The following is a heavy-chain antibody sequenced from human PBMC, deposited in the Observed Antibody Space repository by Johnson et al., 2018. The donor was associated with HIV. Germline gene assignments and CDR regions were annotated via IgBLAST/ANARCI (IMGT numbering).Heavy chain of an antibody. J-gene: IGHJ3*02. D-gene: IGHD1-26*01. CDR2: INWNGGNR. Sequence: VQLVESGGGVVPPGGSLRLSCAASGFTFDDHGMSWVRQAPGKGLEWVSGINWNGGNRGYADSVKGQFIISRDNGKNSLYLQMNSLRAEDTALYYCARGVGATTVAAFDIWGQGTMVTVSS. CDR3: ARGVGATTVAAFDI. V-gene: IGHV3-20*04. CDR1: GFTFDDHG.